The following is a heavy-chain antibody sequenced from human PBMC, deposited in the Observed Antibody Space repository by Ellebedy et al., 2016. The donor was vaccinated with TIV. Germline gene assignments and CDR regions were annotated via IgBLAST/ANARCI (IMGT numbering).Heavy chain of an antibody. CDR3: AREAVAGGTSWYFDL. CDR2: IGTAGDT. V-gene: IGHV3-13*01. CDR1: GFTFSSYD. Sequence: GESLKIPXAASGFTFSSYDMHWVRQATGKGLEWVSAIGTAGDTYYPGSVKGRFTISRENAKNSLYLQMNSLRAGDTAVYYCAREAVAGGTSWYFDLWGRGTLVTVSS. J-gene: IGHJ2*01. D-gene: IGHD6-19*01.